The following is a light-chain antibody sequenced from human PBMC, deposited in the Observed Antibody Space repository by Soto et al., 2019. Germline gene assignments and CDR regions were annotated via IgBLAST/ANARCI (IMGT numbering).Light chain of an antibody. CDR2: GAS. J-gene: IGKJ1*01. V-gene: IGKV3-15*01. CDR1: QSGSSN. Sequence: EIVMTQSPATLSVSPGERATLSCSASQSGSSNLAWYQQKPGQAPSLLIYGASTRATCIPARFSGRGSGTECPLTISSLQSDGFVVYYCHQYDYWPLSFGQGTKVEIK. CDR3: HQYDYWPLS.